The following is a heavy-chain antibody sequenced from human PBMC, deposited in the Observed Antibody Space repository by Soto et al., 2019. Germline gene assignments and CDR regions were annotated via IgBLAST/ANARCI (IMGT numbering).Heavy chain of an antibody. J-gene: IGHJ5*02. CDR1: TFSFRSFT. CDR3: TSGAGAWFDP. Sequence: ELQLVESGGGVLQPGGSLRLSCAASTFSFRSFTMSWVRQAPGKGLEWISYISSSSDTIFYADSVKGRFTVSRDNAKNSLFLQMNSLRPEDTAVYYCTSGAGAWFDPWGQGTLVTVSS. CDR2: ISSSSDTI. V-gene: IGHV3-48*01.